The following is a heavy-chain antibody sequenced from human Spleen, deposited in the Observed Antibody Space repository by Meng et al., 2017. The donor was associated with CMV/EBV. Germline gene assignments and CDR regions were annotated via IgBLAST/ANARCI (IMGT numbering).Heavy chain of an antibody. CDR3: ARDSSAIDY. J-gene: IGHJ4*02. V-gene: IGHV3-30*02. CDR2: ISYDGSYK. Sequence: GGSLRLSCAASGFTFSSYGMHWVRQAPGKGLECVAVISYDGSYKYYADSVMGRFTISRDNSKNTLYLQMNSLRAEDTAVYYCARDSSAIDYWGQGTLVTVSS. D-gene: IGHD6-19*01. CDR1: GFTFSSYG.